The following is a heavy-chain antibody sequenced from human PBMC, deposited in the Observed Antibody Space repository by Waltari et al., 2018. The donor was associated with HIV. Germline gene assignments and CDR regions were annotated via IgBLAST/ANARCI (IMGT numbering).Heavy chain of an antibody. CDR1: GFTFSSYW. CDR3: ARDRPYYDSSGYNY. Sequence: EVQLVESGGGLVQPGGSLRLSCAASGFTFSSYWLSWVRQAPGKGLEWVANIKQDGSEKYYVDSVKGRFTISRDNAKNSLYLQMNSLRAEDTAVYYCARDRPYYDSSGYNYWGQGTLVTVSS. CDR2: IKQDGSEK. V-gene: IGHV3-7*01. D-gene: IGHD3-22*01. J-gene: IGHJ4*02.